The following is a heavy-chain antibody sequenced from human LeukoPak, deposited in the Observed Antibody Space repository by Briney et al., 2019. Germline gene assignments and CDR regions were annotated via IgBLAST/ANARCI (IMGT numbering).Heavy chain of an antibody. Sequence: PSQTLSLTCTVSGGSISSGGYYWSWIRQHPGKGLEWIGYIYYSGSTYYNPSLKSRVTISVDTSKNQFSLKLSSVTAADTAVYYCARVLNASGSGYWSLNAFDIWGQGTMVTVSS. CDR3: ARVLNASGSGYWSLNAFDI. CDR2: IYYSGST. J-gene: IGHJ3*02. D-gene: IGHD3-22*01. CDR1: GGSISSGGYY. V-gene: IGHV4-31*03.